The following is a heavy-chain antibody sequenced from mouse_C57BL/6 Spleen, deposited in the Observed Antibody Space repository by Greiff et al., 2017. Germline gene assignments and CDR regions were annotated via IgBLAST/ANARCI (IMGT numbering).Heavy chain of an antibody. CDR1: GFSLTSYG. V-gene: IGHV2-6*01. J-gene: IGHJ4*01. Sequence: VHLVESGPGLVAPSQSLSITCTVSGFSLTSYGVDWVRQSPGKGLEWLGVIWGVGSTNYNSALKSRLSISKDNSKSQVFLKMNSLQTDDTAMYYCARQAYDYDDGYYAMDYWGQGTSVTVSS. CDR3: ARQAYDYDDGYYAMDY. D-gene: IGHD2-4*01. CDR2: IWGVGST.